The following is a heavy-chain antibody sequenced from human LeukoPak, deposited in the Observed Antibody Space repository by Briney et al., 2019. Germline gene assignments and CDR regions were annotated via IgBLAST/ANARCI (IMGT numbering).Heavy chain of an antibody. CDR3: AELGITMIGGV. J-gene: IGHJ6*04. CDR2: ISWNGGST. D-gene: IGHD3-10*02. CDR1: GFTFDDYG. V-gene: IGHV3-20*04. Sequence: GGSLRLSCAASGFTFDDYGMSGVRQAPGKGLEGVSGISWNGGSTGYADSVKGRFTISRDNAKNSLYLQMNSLRAEDTAVYYCAELGITMIGGVWGKGTTVTISS.